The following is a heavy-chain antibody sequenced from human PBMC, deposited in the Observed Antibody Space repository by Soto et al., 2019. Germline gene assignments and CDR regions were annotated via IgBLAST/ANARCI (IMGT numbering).Heavy chain of an antibody. CDR3: AKHRAGSGQYFDY. Sequence: PGGSLRLSCAASGFTFSRCAMSCVRQAPGKGLEWVSASSGSGNSTYYADSAKGRFTISRDNSKNTLYLQMNSLRAEDTAVYYCAKHRAGSGQYFDYWGQGTLVTVSS. D-gene: IGHD6-19*01. CDR1: GFTFSRCA. V-gene: IGHV3-23*01. J-gene: IGHJ4*02. CDR2: SSGSGNST.